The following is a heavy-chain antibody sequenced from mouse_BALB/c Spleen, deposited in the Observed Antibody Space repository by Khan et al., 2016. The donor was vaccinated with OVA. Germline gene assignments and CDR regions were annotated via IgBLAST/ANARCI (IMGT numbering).Heavy chain of an antibody. J-gene: IGHJ2*01. Sequence: VQLQQSGPELVRPGASVKISCKASGYSFTGYFMNWVMLSHGKSLEWIGRINPHIGETFYNQKFKDKATLTVDESSNTAHMELRSLASEDSAVYYCTRIYRSDFDYWGQGTTLTVSS. CDR3: TRIYRSDFDY. CDR1: GYSFTGYF. D-gene: IGHD1-1*01. V-gene: IGHV1-20*02. CDR2: INPHIGET.